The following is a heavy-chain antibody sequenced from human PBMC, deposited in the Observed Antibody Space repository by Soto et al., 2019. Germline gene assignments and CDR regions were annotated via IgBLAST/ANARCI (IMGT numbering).Heavy chain of an antibody. D-gene: IGHD6-19*01. CDR3: VKDGSSGWPYFYDMDV. Sequence: QVQLVESGGGVVHPGRSLSLSCAGSGFMFSNNGMHWVRRAPGKGLEWVAFISYDGSETFYADSVKGRFTISRDNSKNTLYLQMSSLRAEDTAVYYCVKDGSSGWPYFYDMDVWGQGTTVTVSS. CDR1: GFMFSNNG. J-gene: IGHJ6*02. CDR2: ISYDGSET. V-gene: IGHV3-30*18.